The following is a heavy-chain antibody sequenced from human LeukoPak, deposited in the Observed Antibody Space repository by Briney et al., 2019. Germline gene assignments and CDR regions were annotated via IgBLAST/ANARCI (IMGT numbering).Heavy chain of an antibody. J-gene: IGHJ3*02. D-gene: IGHD6-13*01. Sequence: SETLSLTCTVSGGSISSYYWSWIRQPPGKGLGWIGYIYYSGSTNYSPTLKSRVTISVDTSKNQFSLKMSSVTAVDTAGYYCARDRGGSRWYRDAFDIWGQGTMVTVSS. CDR2: IYYSGST. CDR1: GGSISSYY. CDR3: ARDRGGSRWYRDAFDI. V-gene: IGHV4-59*12.